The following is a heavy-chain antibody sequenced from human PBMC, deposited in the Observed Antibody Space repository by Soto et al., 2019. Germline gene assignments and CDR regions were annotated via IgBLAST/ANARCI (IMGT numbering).Heavy chain of an antibody. CDR3: ERLRMWGGHFDSFDY. Sequence: GGSLRLSCAASGFIFSSYDVHWVRQAPGKGLEWVSVITTTGDTYYAASVKGRFTISRDNAKNSLYLQMNSLRDEDTAVYYCERLRMWGGHFDSFDYWGQGTLVTVSS. CDR1: GFIFSSYD. J-gene: IGHJ4*02. V-gene: IGHV3-13*01. CDR2: ITTTGDT. D-gene: IGHD3-9*01.